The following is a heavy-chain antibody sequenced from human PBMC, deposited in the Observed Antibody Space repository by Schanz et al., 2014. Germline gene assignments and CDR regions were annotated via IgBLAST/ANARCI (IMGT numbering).Heavy chain of an antibody. V-gene: IGHV3-21*02. CDR1: GFTFTNYA. D-gene: IGHD3-3*01. CDR2: ISSTSSYI. CDR3: ARGVRIDY. Sequence: VQLLESGGALVRPGGSLRLSCAASGFTFTNYAMSWVRQTPGKGLEWVSSISSTSSYIFYADSVKGRFTISRDNAKNSLYLQMNSLTAEDTAVYYCARGVRIDYWGQGTLVTVSS. J-gene: IGHJ4*02.